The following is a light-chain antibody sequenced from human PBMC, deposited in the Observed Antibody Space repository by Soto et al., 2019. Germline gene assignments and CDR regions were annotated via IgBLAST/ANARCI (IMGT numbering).Light chain of an antibody. V-gene: IGKV1-27*01. CDR3: QKYNDAPYT. J-gene: IGKJ2*01. Sequence: DIQMTQSPSSQSASVGDRVTITCRASQGISNYLAWYQQKPGEVPKLLIYPASTLQSGVPSRFSGSGSGTDFTLTISSLQPEDVATYYCQKYNDAPYTFGQGTKLEIK. CDR1: QGISNY. CDR2: PAS.